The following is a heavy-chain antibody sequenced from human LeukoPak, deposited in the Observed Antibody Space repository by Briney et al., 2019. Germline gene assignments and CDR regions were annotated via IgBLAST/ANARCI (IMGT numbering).Heavy chain of an antibody. J-gene: IGHJ4*02. CDR1: GFTFSSYA. V-gene: IGHV3-23*01. CDR3: AKAYSGGPLYASGSNDY. CDR2: ISGSGGST. Sequence: GGSLRLSCTASGFTFSSYAMTWVRQAPGKGLEWVPGISGSGGSTDYADSVKGRFTISRDNSKNTLFLQMNSLRAEDTAVYYCAKAYSGGPLYASGSNDYWGQGTLVTVSS. D-gene: IGHD3-10*01.